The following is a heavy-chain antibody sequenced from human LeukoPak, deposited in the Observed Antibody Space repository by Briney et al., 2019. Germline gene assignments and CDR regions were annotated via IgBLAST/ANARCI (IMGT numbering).Heavy chain of an antibody. CDR3: ACTMTPDANY. J-gene: IGHJ4*02. CDR2: ISWDGGST. D-gene: IGHD2-8*01. Sequence: PGGSLRLSCAASGFTFDDYTMHWVRQAPGKGLEWVSLISWDGGSTYYADSVKGRFTISRDNSKNSLYLQMSSLRTEDTTLYYCACTMTPDANYWGQGTLVTVSS. CDR1: GFTFDDYT. V-gene: IGHV3-43*01.